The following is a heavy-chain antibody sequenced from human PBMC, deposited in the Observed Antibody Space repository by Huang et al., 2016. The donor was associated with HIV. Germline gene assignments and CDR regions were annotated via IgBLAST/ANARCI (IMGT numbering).Heavy chain of an antibody. J-gene: IGHJ4*02. CDR3: ARDRRPYSGSYLGY. CDR2: ISGYNWNT. Sequence: QVQLVPSGAEVKKPGASVQVSCKASGNTFSGYGISWVRQAPGQGLEWRGLISGYNWNTNYVESLQRSFTMTTDTSTSTAYMELRSLRSDDTAVYYCARDRRPYSGSYLGYWGQGTLVTVSS. V-gene: IGHV1-18*04. CDR1: GNTFSGYG. D-gene: IGHD1-26*01.